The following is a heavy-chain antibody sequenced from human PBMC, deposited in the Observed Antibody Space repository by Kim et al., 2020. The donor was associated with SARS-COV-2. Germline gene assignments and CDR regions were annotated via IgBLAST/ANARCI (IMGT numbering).Heavy chain of an antibody. CDR1: GFAFNNYA. D-gene: IGHD1-26*01. J-gene: IGHJ5*02. CDR2: IGDNGIIK. Sequence: GGSLRLSCAASGFAFNNYAMGWVRQAPGQGLEWVSIIGDNGIIKYYADSVRGRFTIARDNSKNSLFLQMDSLRADDTAVYYGVRRAWVQLWANWFDPWG. CDR3: VRRAWVQLWANWFDP. V-gene: IGHV3-23*01.